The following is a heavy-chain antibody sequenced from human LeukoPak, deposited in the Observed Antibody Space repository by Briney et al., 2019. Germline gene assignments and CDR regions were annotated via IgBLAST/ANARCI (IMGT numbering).Heavy chain of an antibody. D-gene: IGHD3-3*01. Sequence: ASVKVSCKASGYTFTDSAYHMHWVRQAPGQGLEWMGWINPNSGGTNYAQKFQGRVTMTRDTSISTAYMELSRLRSDDTAVYYCARERMYYDFWSGYYRPGRDAFDIWGQGTMVTVSS. CDR1: GYTFTDSAYH. J-gene: IGHJ3*02. CDR2: INPNSGGT. V-gene: IGHV1-2*02. CDR3: ARERMYYDFWSGYYRPGRDAFDI.